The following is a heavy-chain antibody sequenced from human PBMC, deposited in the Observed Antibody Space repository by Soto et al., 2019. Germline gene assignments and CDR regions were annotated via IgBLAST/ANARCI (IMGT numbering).Heavy chain of an antibody. J-gene: IGHJ6*02. CDR1: GFTFSSYG. CDR3: ARARRGRTYGMDV. V-gene: IGHV3-33*01. CDR2: IWYDGSNK. Sequence: QVQLVESGGGVVQPGRSLRLSCAASGFTFSSYGMHWVRQAPGKGLEWVAVIWYDGSNKYYADSVKGRFTISRDNSKNTLYLQMNSLRAEDTAVYYCARARRGRTYGMDVWGQGTTVTVSS.